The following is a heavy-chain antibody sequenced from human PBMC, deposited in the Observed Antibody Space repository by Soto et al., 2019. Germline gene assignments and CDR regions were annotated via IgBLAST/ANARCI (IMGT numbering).Heavy chain of an antibody. CDR1: GFTFNTYP. V-gene: IGHV3-23*01. D-gene: IGHD3-10*01. Sequence: GGSLRLSCATSGFTFNTYPMTWVRQAPGKGLEWVSSISSTAGRTSSYADSVKGRFAISRDFSDNTVYLQMNNLRVDDTAVYFCAKGVLSFHYGMEVWGQGTTFTVAS. CDR2: ISSTAGRTS. CDR3: AKGVLSFHYGMEV. J-gene: IGHJ6*02.